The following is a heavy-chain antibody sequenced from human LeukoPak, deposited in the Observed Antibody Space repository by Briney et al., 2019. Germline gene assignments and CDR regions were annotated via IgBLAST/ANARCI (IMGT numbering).Heavy chain of an antibody. Sequence: PGGSLRLSCAASGFTFSDYYMSWIRQAPGKGLEWVSYISSSSSYTSYADSVKGRFTISRDNAKNSLYLQMNSLRAEDTAVYYCARAGYYGSDPDYWGQGTLVTVSS. D-gene: IGHD3-10*01. CDR2: ISSSSSYT. CDR1: GFTFSDYY. J-gene: IGHJ4*02. V-gene: IGHV3-11*06. CDR3: ARAGYYGSDPDY.